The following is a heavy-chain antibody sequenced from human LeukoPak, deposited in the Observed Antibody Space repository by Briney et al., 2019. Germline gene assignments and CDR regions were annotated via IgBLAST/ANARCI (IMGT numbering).Heavy chain of an antibody. D-gene: IGHD1-26*01. CDR2: INSDGSTT. V-gene: IGHV3-74*01. J-gene: IGHJ4*02. CDR1: GFTFKSXX. Sequence: GGSLRXSCAXSGFTFKSXXXXXXRQAPGKXXVWVSXINSDGSTTXXXDSVRXRXTISRDNAKNTLYLQMNNLRAEDTAVYYCGGDRGYSGDYWGQGTLVTVSS. CDR3: GGDRGYSGDY.